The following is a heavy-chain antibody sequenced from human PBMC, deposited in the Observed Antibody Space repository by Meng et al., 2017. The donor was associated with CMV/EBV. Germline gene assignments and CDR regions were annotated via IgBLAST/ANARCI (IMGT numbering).Heavy chain of an antibody. J-gene: IGHJ4*02. V-gene: IGHV4-34*01. CDR1: GGSFSGYN. Sequence: GGSFSGYNWSWIRQPPGKGLEWIGEINNSGRTNYKQSLKSRGTISVDTSKNQFSLKLSSVTAADTAVYYCASLNYCSSTSCSRRFDYWGQGTLVTVSS. CDR2: INNSGRT. CDR3: ASLNYCSSTSCSRRFDY. D-gene: IGHD2-2*01.